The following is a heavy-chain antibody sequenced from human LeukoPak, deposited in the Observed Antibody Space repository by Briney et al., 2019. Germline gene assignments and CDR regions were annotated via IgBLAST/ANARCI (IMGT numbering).Heavy chain of an antibody. CDR2: INPNSGRT. V-gene: IGHV1-8*01. J-gene: IGHJ4*02. CDR3: ARGRSGLAAAGTYDY. CDR1: GYTLTSSD. D-gene: IGHD6-13*01. Sequence: GASVKVSCEASGYTLTSSDINWVRQAAGQGLEWMGWINPNSGRTGYAQKFQGRVTMTANTSISTAYMELSSLRFDDTAVYYCARGRSGLAAAGTYDYWGQGTLITVSS.